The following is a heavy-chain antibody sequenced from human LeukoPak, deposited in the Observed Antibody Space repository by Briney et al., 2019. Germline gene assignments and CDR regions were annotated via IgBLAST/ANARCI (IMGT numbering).Heavy chain of an antibody. Sequence: GGSLRLSCAASGLTFSTYWMHWVRQDPGKGLVWVSRISSDASITSYADPVKGRFTISRDNSKNTLYLQMNSLRAEDTAVYYCAKEPWGGQLDYYMDVWGKGTTVTVSS. V-gene: IGHV3-74*01. CDR3: AKEPWGGQLDYYMDV. J-gene: IGHJ6*03. CDR2: ISSDASIT. CDR1: GLTFSTYW. D-gene: IGHD6-13*01.